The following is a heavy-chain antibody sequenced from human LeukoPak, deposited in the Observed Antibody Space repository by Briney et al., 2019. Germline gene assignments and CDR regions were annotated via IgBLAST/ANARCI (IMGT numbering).Heavy chain of an antibody. Sequence: SDTLSLTCTVSGGSISSTIYYWAWLRQPPGKGLEWIGCIYYSGNTYYNPSLQSRATMSVDTSKNQFSLRLTSVTAADTTVYYCARQRSGWVFENWGQGTLVTVSS. V-gene: IGHV4-39*01. D-gene: IGHD6-19*01. J-gene: IGHJ4*02. CDR2: IYYSGNT. CDR1: GGSISSTIYY. CDR3: ARQRSGWVFEN.